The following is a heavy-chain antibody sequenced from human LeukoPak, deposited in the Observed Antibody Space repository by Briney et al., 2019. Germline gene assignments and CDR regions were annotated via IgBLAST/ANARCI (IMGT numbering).Heavy chain of an antibody. CDR2: ISAYNGNT. CDR1: GYTFTSYG. CDR3: ARDGGQYYYDSSGYYYPGY. Sequence: GASVKVSCKASGYTFTSYGISWVRQAPGQGLEWMGWISAYNGNTNYAQKLQGRVTMTTDTSTSTAYMELRGLRSDDTAVYYCARDGGQYYYDSSGYYYPGYWGQGTLVTVSS. D-gene: IGHD3-22*01. J-gene: IGHJ4*02. V-gene: IGHV1-18*01.